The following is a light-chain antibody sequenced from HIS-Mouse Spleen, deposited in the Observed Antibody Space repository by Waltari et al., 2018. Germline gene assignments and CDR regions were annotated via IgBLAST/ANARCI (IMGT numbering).Light chain of an antibody. CDR3: QQYDNLPSLT. CDR2: DAS. V-gene: IGKV1-33*01. J-gene: IGKJ4*01. CDR1: QDISNY. Sequence: IQMTQSPSSLSASVGDRVTITCQASQDISNYLNWYQKKPGKAPKLLIYDASNLETGVPSRFSGSGSGTDFTFTISSLQPEDIATYYCQQYDNLPSLTFGGGTKVEIK.